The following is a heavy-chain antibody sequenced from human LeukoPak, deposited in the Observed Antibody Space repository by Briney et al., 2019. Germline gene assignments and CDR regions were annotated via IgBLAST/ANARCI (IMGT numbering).Heavy chain of an antibody. V-gene: IGHV1-69*13. CDR2: INPIFGTA. CDR3: ARGAGTYPWDYYFDY. CDR1: GGTFSSYA. Sequence: SVKVSCKASGGTFSSYAISWVRQAPGQGLEWIGGINPIFGTANYAQKFQGRVTITADESTSTAYMELSSLRSEDTAVYYCARGAGTYPWDYYFDYWGQGTLVTVSS. J-gene: IGHJ4*02. D-gene: IGHD6-19*01.